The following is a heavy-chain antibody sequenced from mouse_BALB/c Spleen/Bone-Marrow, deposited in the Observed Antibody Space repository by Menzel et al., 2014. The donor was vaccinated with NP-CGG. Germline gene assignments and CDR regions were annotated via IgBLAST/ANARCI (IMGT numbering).Heavy chain of an antibody. CDR1: GYSFTTYW. V-gene: IGHV1-61*01. D-gene: IGHD2-1*01. Sequence: VQLQQSGTEVVRPGASVKLSCKASGYSFTTYWMNWVEQRPGQGLEWIGMIHPSDSETRLNQKFKDKATLTVDESSSTAYMQLNSPTSEDSAVYYCAREKVYYGISWFAYWGQGTLVTVSA. J-gene: IGHJ3*01. CDR2: IHPSDSET. CDR3: AREKVYYGISWFAY.